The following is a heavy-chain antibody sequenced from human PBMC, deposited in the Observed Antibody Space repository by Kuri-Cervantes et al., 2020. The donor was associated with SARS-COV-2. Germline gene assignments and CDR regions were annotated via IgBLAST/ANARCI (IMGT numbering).Heavy chain of an antibody. D-gene: IGHD2-2*01. CDR2: VKTNSGNT. V-gene: IGHV1-8*01. CDR1: ETTFPNYD. J-gene: IGHJ6*03. CDR3: ARGDVRHQMPIYYYYMDV. Sequence: ASVKVSCKTPETTFPNYDINWVRQAAGQGLEWMGMVKTNSGNTLYAQFFQGRVTMTRDISTSTAYMELSSLRSEDTAVYYCARGDVRHQMPIYYYYMDVWGKGTTVTVSS.